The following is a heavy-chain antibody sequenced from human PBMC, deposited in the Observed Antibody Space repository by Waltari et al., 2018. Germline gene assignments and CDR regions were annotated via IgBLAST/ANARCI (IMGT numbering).Heavy chain of an antibody. J-gene: IGHJ5*02. V-gene: IGHV3-7*01. D-gene: IGHD6-13*01. CDR3: ARDDIAAAGLNWFDP. CDR2: IKQDGSEK. Sequence: EVQLVESGGGLVQPGGSLRLSCAASGFTFSSYWMSWVRQAPGKGLEWVANIKQDGSEKYYVDSVKGRFTISRDNAKNSLYLQMNSLRAEDTAVYYCARDDIAAAGLNWFDPWGQGTLVTVSS. CDR1: GFTFSSYW.